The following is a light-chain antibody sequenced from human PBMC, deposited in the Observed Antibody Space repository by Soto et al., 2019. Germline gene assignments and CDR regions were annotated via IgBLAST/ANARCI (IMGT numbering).Light chain of an antibody. Sequence: QSVLTQPASVSGSPGQSITISCTGTSSDVGGYNYVSWYQQHPGKAPKLMIYDVSNRPSGVSNRFSGSKSDNTASLTISGLQADDEADYYCSSFTPNSALVFGTGTKVTVL. CDR1: SSDVGGYNY. J-gene: IGLJ1*01. CDR2: DVS. CDR3: SSFTPNSALV. V-gene: IGLV2-14*03.